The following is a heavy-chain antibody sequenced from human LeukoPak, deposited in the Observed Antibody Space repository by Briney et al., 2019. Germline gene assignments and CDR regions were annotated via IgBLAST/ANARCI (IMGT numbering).Heavy chain of an antibody. V-gene: IGHV3-23*01. D-gene: IGHD7-27*01. CDR2: ISGSGGST. CDR3: AKDKHNWGSDY. CDR1: GFTFSSYA. J-gene: IGHJ4*02. Sequence: GGSLRLSCAASGFTFSSYAMSWVRQAPGKGLEWVSSISGSGGSTYYADFMKGRFTISRDNSKNMLFLQINSLRAEDTAVYYCAKDKHNWGSDYWGQGTLVTVSS.